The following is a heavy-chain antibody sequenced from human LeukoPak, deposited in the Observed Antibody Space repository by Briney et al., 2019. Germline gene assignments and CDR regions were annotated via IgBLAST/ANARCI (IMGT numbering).Heavy chain of an antibody. CDR1: GGSFSGYY. V-gene: IGHV4-34*01. Sequence: SETLSLTCGLYGGSFSGYYWSWIRQPPGKGLEWIRKINPRGSTNYNPSLKSRVTLSADTSKNQFSLPWNSVTAADTAVYYCARRRLGYYFDYWGQGTLVTDSS. D-gene: IGHD5-24*01. J-gene: IGHJ4*02. CDR3: ARRRLGYYFDY. CDR2: INPRGST.